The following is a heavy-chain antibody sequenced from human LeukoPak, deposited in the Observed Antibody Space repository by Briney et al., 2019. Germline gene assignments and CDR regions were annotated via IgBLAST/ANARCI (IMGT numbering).Heavy chain of an antibody. CDR3: SKWGDYDVLTGYYDSDF. Sequence: AGASLRPSCAASGFTFSNYATSWVRQAPGKGLEWVSAIVGSGGSTYYADSVKGRFTISRDNSKNTLFLQMNSLRVEDTALYYCSKWGDYDVLTGYYDSDFWGQGTLVTVSS. CDR1: GFTFSNYA. D-gene: IGHD3-9*01. CDR2: IVGSGGST. V-gene: IGHV3-23*01. J-gene: IGHJ4*02.